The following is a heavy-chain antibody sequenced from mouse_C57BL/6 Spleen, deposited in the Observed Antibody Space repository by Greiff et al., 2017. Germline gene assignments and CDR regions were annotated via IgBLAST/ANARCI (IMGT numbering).Heavy chain of an antibody. V-gene: IGHV2-2*01. CDR1: GFSLPTSG. CDR2: IWSGGST. CDR3: ARKGNFYAMDY. Sequence: VQLQQSGPGLVQPSQSLSIPCTVSGFSLPTSGVHWVRQSPGKGLEWLGVIWSGGSTAYNAAFISRLSISKDNSKSQFFFKMNSLQADDTAIYYCARKGNFYAMDYWGQGTSVTVSS. J-gene: IGHJ4*01.